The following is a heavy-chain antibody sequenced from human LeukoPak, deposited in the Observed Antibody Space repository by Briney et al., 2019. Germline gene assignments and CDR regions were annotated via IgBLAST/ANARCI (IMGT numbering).Heavy chain of an antibody. CDR2: IYSGGTT. CDR3: AKEMATMNAFDI. CDR1: GFTFSNYA. V-gene: IGHV3-66*01. Sequence: GGSLRLSCAASGFTFSNYAMHWVRQAPGKGLEWVSVIYSGGTTDYKDSVKGRFIISRDNSKNTLYLQMNSLRAEDTAVYYCAKEMATMNAFDIWGQGTMVTVSS. D-gene: IGHD5-24*01. J-gene: IGHJ3*02.